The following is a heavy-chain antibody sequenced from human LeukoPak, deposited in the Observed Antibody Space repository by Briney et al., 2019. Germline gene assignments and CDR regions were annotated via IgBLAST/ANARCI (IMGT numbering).Heavy chain of an antibody. J-gene: IGHJ6*02. CDR3: AKVVMCSAGSCYYYYYYGMDV. CDR1: GGTFSNYA. V-gene: IGHV1-69*01. D-gene: IGHD2-15*01. CDR2: IIPIFGTT. Sequence: ASVKVSCKTSGGTFSNYAISWVRQAPGQGLEWMGGIIPIFGTTNYAQKFQGRVTITADESTSTAYMELSSLRSEDTAVYYCAKVVMCSAGSCYYYYYYGMDVWGQGTTVTVSS.